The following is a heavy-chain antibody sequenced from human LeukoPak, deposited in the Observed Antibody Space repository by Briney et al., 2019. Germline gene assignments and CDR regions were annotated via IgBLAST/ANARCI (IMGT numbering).Heavy chain of an antibody. CDR2: ISAYNGNT. Sequence: GASVKVSCKASGYTFTSYGISWVRQAPGQGLEWMGWISAYNGNTNYAQKPQGRVTMTTDTSTSTAYMELRSLRSDDTAVYYCARVIWGAARPLFDYWGQRTLVTVSS. CDR3: ARVIWGAARPLFDY. J-gene: IGHJ4*02. D-gene: IGHD6-6*01. CDR1: GYTFTSYG. V-gene: IGHV1-18*01.